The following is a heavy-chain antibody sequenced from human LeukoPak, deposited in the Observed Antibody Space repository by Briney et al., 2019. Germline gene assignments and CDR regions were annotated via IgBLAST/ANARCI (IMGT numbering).Heavy chain of an antibody. V-gene: IGHV1-2*02. CDR3: ARHYYDSSGYGY. J-gene: IGHJ4*02. D-gene: IGHD3-22*01. CDR2: INPNSGGT. Sequence: ASVKVSCKASGYTFTSYGISWVRQAPGQGLEWMGWINPNSGGTNYAQKFQGRVTMTRDTSISTAYMELSRLRSDDTAVYYCARHYYDSSGYGYWGQGTLVTVSS. CDR1: GYTFTSYG.